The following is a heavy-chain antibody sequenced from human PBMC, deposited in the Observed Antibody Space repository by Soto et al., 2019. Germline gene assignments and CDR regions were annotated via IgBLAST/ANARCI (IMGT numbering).Heavy chain of an antibody. J-gene: IGHJ4*02. CDR1: GGSFSGYY. D-gene: IGHD5-12*01. CDR2: INHSGST. V-gene: IGHV4-34*01. CDR3: ARSHLYSGYFHFDY. Sequence: QVQLQQWGAGLLKPSETLSLTCAVYGGSFSGYYWSWIRQPPGKGLEWIGEINHSGSTNYNPFLKRRVTISVDQSKNQLAPKLSSVTAADTAVYYCARSHLYSGYFHFDYWGKGTLVTASS.